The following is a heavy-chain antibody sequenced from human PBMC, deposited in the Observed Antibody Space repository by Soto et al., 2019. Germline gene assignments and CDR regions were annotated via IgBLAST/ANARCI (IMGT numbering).Heavy chain of an antibody. J-gene: IGHJ4*02. V-gene: IGHV1-18*01. Sequence: ASVKVSCKASGYSFTSYGISWVRQAPGQGLEWMGWISAYNGNKKYAQKLQGRVTMTTDTTTSTAYMELRSLRSDDTAVYYCEKENGYSSSWFEFDYWGQGTLVTVSS. CDR3: EKENGYSSSWFEFDY. CDR1: GYSFTSYG. CDR2: ISAYNGNK. D-gene: IGHD6-13*01.